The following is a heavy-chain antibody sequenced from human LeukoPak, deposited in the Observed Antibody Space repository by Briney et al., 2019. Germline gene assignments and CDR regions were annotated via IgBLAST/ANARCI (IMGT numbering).Heavy chain of an antibody. CDR2: ISGSGGST. CDR3: AKDSESYYGSGSYTFDP. Sequence: GGSLRLSCAASGFTFSSYAMSWVRQAPGKGLEWVSAISGSGGSTYYADSVKGRFTISRDNSKNTLYLQMNSLRAEDTAVYYCAKDSESYYGSGSYTFDPWGQGTLVTVSS. D-gene: IGHD3-10*01. CDR1: GFTFSSYA. J-gene: IGHJ5*02. V-gene: IGHV3-23*01.